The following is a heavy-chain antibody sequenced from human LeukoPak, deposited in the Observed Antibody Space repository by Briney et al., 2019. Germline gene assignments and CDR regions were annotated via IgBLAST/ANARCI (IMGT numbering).Heavy chain of an antibody. D-gene: IGHD5-12*01. CDR2: IRYDGSNK. CDR3: AKDYRGYGDYFDY. CDR1: GFTFRSYG. V-gene: IGHV3-30*02. J-gene: IGHJ4*02. Sequence: GGSLRLSCAASGFTFRSYGMHWVRQAPGKGLEWVAFIRYDGSNKYYADSVKGRFTISRDNSKNTLYLQMNSLRAEDTAVYYCAKDYRGYGDYFDYWGQGTLVTVSS.